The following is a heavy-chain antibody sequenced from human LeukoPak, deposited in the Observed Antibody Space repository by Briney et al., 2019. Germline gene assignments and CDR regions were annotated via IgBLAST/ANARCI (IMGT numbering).Heavy chain of an antibody. D-gene: IGHD1-1*01. J-gene: IGHJ4*02. CDR2: INPGGGST. Sequence: ASVKVSCEASGYTFSNYYMHWVRQAPGQGLEWMGIINPGGGSTSYAQKFQGRVTMTRDTSTSTVYMELSSLRSEDTAVYYCARATNCHDGGIDYWGQGSLVTVSS. CDR1: GYTFSNYY. CDR3: ARATNCHDGGIDY. V-gene: IGHV1-46*01.